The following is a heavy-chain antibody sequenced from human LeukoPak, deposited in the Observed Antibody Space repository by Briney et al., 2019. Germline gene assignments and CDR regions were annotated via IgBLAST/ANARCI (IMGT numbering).Heavy chain of an antibody. CDR2: INPNSGGT. CDR1: GYTFTGYY. CDR3: ARERYSGYDLGY. J-gene: IGHJ4*02. Sequence: ASVKVSCKASGYTFTGYYMHWVRQAPGQGLESMGWINPNSGGTNYAQKFQGWVTMTRDTSISTAYMELSRLRSDDTAVYYCARERYSGYDLGYWGQGTLVTVSS. D-gene: IGHD5-12*01. V-gene: IGHV1-2*04.